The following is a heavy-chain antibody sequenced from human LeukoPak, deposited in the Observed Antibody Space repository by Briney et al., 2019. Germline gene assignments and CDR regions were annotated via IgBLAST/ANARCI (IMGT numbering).Heavy chain of an antibody. CDR2: IYYSGST. CDR1: GGSISSSSYY. D-gene: IGHD2-8*01. CDR3: ARSGVSFYGMDV. Sequence: SETLSLTCTVSGGSISSSSYYWGWIRQPPGKGLEWIGYIYYSGSTNYNPSLKSRVTVSVDTSKNQFSLKLSSVTAADTAVYYCARSGVSFYGMDVWGQGTTVTVSS. V-gene: IGHV4-61*05. J-gene: IGHJ6*02.